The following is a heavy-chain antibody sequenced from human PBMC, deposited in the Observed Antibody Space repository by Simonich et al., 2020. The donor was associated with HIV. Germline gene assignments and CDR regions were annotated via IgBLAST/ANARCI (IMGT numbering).Heavy chain of an antibody. D-gene: IGHD1-1*01. CDR3: ARGIPRNYYYFYYMDV. J-gene: IGHJ6*03. Sequence: QVQLQQWGAGLLKPSETLSLTCAVYGGSFSGYYWSGIRQPPGKGLEWIGEINHSGSTNYNPSLKSRVTIAVDTSKNQFSLKLSSVTAADTAVYSCARGIPRNYYYFYYMDVWGKGTTVIVSS. CDR1: GGSFSGYY. V-gene: IGHV4-34*01. CDR2: INHSGST.